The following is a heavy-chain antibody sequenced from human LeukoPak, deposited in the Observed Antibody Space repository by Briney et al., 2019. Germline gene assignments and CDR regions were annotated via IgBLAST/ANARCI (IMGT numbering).Heavy chain of an antibody. Sequence: GGSLRLSCAASGFTFSSYAMSWVRQAPGKGLEWVSAISGSGGSTYYADSVKGWFTISRDNSKNTLYLQMNSLRAEDTAVYYCAKDKVHCSSTSCYPDWFDPWGQGTLVTVSS. V-gene: IGHV3-23*01. J-gene: IGHJ5*02. CDR3: AKDKVHCSSTSCYPDWFDP. D-gene: IGHD2-2*01. CDR2: ISGSGGST. CDR1: GFTFSSYA.